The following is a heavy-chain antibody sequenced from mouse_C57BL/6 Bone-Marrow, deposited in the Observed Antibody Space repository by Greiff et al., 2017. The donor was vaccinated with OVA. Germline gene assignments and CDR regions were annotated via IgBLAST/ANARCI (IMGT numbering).Heavy chain of an antibody. V-gene: IGHV5-12*01. D-gene: IGHD1-1*01. Sequence: EVKVVESGGGLVQPGGSLKLSCAASGFTFSDYYMYWVRQTPEKRLEWVAYISNGGGSTYYPDTVKGRFTISRDNAKNTLYLQMSRLKSEDTAMYYCERRGYYYGSSPSWYFDVWGTGTTVTVSS. CDR3: ERRGYYYGSSPSWYFDV. CDR2: ISNGGGST. J-gene: IGHJ1*03. CDR1: GFTFSDYY.